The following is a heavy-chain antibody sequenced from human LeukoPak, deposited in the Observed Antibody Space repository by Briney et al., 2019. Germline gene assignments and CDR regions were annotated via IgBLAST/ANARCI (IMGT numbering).Heavy chain of an antibody. D-gene: IGHD3-22*01. CDR2: INPNSGGT. V-gene: IGHV1-2*02. CDR1: XXXFTXYY. CDR3: ARVLSDSSGSDWGY. Sequence: GASXXXXXXAXXXXFTXYYMHWVRQTPGQGLEWMGWINPNSGGTNYAQKFQGRVTMTRHTSISTAYMELSRLRSDDTAVYYCARVLSDSSGSDWGYWGQGTLVTVSS. J-gene: IGHJ4*02.